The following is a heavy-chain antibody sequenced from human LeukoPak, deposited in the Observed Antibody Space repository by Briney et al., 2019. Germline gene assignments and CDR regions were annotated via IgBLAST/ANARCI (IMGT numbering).Heavy chain of an antibody. CDR2: IYYSGST. CDR3: ARPAARFNYAFDI. V-gene: IGHV4-4*02. Sequence: SETLSLTCAVSGGSISSSNWWSWVRQPPGKGLEWIGYIYYSGSTNYNPSLKSRVTISVDTSKNQFSLMLSSVTAADTAVYYCARPAARFNYAFDIWGQGTMVTVSS. J-gene: IGHJ3*02. D-gene: IGHD6-6*01. CDR1: GGSISSSNW.